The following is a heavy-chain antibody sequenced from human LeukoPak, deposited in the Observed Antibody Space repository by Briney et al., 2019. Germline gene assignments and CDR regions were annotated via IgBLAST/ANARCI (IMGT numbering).Heavy chain of an antibody. D-gene: IGHD3-10*01. Sequence: SQTLSLTCTVSGGSISSGDYYWSWIRQPPGKGLEWIGYIYYSGSTYYNPSLKSRVTISVDTSKNQFSLKLSSVTDADTAVYYCARDVPYGSGRGVSDQWGQGTLVTVSS. CDR3: ARDVPYGSGRGVSDQ. V-gene: IGHV4-30-4*01. J-gene: IGHJ4*01. CDR2: IYYSGST. CDR1: GGSISSGDYY.